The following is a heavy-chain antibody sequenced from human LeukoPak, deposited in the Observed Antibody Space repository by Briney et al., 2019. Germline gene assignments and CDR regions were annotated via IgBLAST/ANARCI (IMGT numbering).Heavy chain of an antibody. CDR1: GFTFSSYA. J-gene: IGHJ4*02. CDR2: ISYDGSNK. V-gene: IGHV3-30*04. D-gene: IGHD6-6*01. CDR3: AKDTRQYSTSGEFDY. Sequence: GGSLRLSCAASGFTFSSYAMHWVRQAPGKGLEWVAVISYDGSNKYYADSVKGRFTISRDNSKNTLYLQMNSLRAEDMALYYCAKDTRQYSTSGEFDYWGQGTLVTVSS.